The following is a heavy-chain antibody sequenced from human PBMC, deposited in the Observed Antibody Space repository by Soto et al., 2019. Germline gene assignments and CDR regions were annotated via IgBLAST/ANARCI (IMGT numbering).Heavy chain of an antibody. Sequence: SETLSLTCTVSGGSISSSSYYWGWIRQPPGKGLEWIGSIYYSGSTYYNPSLKSRVTISVDTSKNQFSLKLSSVTAADTAVYYCARHHRRYDFWSGPTSYYFDYWGQGTLVTVSS. CDR2: IYYSGST. J-gene: IGHJ4*02. V-gene: IGHV4-39*01. CDR1: GGSISSSSYY. D-gene: IGHD3-3*01. CDR3: ARHHRRYDFWSGPTSYYFDY.